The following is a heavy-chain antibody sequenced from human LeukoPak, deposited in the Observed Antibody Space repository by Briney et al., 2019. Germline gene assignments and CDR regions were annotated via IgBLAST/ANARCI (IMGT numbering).Heavy chain of an antibody. D-gene: IGHD6-19*01. Sequence: SETLSLTCTVSGGSISSSSYYWGWVRQPPGKGLEWIGSIYNSGSTYYNPSLKSRVTISVDMSKNQFSLKLSSVTAADTAVYYCARGAVAVSWFDPWGQGTLVTVSS. J-gene: IGHJ5*02. CDR2: IYNSGST. CDR1: GGSISSSSYY. V-gene: IGHV4-39*07. CDR3: ARGAVAVSWFDP.